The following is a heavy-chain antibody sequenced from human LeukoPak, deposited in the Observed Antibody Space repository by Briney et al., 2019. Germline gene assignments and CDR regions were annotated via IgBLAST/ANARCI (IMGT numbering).Heavy chain of an antibody. CDR1: GVSISSYY. CDR2: IYYSGST. J-gene: IGHJ4*02. D-gene: IGHD3-3*01. Sequence: KSSETLSLTCTVSGVSISSYYWSWIRQPPGKGLEWIGYIYYSGSTNYNPSLKSRVTISVDTSKNQFSLKLSSVTAADTAVYYCARDLDGTSDYWGQGTLVTVSS. CDR3: ARDLDGTSDY. V-gene: IGHV4-59*01.